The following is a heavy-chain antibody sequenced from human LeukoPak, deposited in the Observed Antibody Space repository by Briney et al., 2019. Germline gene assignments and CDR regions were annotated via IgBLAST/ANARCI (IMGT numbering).Heavy chain of an antibody. Sequence: SETLSLTCAVYGGSFSGYYWSWIRQPPGKGLEWIGEINHSGTTHYNPSLKSRVTISVDTSKNQFSLKLRSVTAADTAVYYCARKEGGQLVNTRRWFDPWGQGTLVTVSS. CDR3: ARKEGGQLVNTRRWFDP. J-gene: IGHJ5*02. CDR1: GGSFSGYY. CDR2: INHSGTT. V-gene: IGHV4-34*01. D-gene: IGHD6-13*01.